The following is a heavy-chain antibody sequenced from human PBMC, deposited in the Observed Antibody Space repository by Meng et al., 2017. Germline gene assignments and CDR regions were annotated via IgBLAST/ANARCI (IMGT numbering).Heavy chain of an antibody. D-gene: IGHD1-26*01. CDR2: AYYRSKWYH. CDR3: ARGSYSFDS. J-gene: IGHJ4*02. CDR1: GDSVSSNSAA. Sequence: QIQRLQSGPGLVKPSQTLSLILAISGDSVSSNSAAWNWIRQSPSRGLEWLGRAYYRSKWYHDYAESVKSRISIDPDTSKNQFSLQLRSVTPEDSAVYYCARGSYSFDSWGQRTLVTVSS. V-gene: IGHV6-1*01.